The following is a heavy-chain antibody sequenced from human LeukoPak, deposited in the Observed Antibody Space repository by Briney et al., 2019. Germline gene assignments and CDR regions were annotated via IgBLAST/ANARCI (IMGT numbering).Heavy chain of an antibody. D-gene: IGHD6-6*01. CDR3: ARDIRSLTHFDY. CDR2: IRSSSSNI. J-gene: IGHJ4*02. V-gene: IGHV3-48*01. CDR1: GFTFSSYR. Sequence: GGSLRLSCAASGFTFSSYRMNWVRQAPGKELEWVSYIRSSSSNIYYADSVKGRFTISRDNAKNSLYLQMNSLRAEDTAVYYCARDIRSLTHFDYWGQGTLVTVSS.